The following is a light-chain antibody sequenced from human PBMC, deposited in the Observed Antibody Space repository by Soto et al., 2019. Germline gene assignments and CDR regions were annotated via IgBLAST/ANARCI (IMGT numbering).Light chain of an antibody. CDR2: DAS. CDR1: QSVSSN. Sequence: EIVMTQSPATLSVSPGERATLSCRASQSVSSNLAWFQQKPGQAPRLLIYDASTRATGIPDRFSGSGSGTEFTLTISSLQSEDFAVYYCQQYNNSPDTFGQGTKLEIK. V-gene: IGKV3-15*01. J-gene: IGKJ2*01. CDR3: QQYNNSPDT.